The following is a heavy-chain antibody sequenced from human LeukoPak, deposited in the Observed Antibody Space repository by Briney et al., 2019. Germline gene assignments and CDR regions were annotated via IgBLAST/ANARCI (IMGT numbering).Heavy chain of an antibody. CDR1: GFSFSTYG. D-gene: IGHD6-13*01. V-gene: IGHV3-23*01. Sequence: PGGSLRLSCEVSGFSFSTYGMSWVRQVPGKGLEWVAYISASGGTTHYRDSVKGRFTISRDNSKNTLYLQMNSLRAEDTAVYYCAKNGPGSSWYLVWFDPWGQGTLVTVSS. J-gene: IGHJ5*02. CDR2: ISASGGTT. CDR3: AKNGPGSSWYLVWFDP.